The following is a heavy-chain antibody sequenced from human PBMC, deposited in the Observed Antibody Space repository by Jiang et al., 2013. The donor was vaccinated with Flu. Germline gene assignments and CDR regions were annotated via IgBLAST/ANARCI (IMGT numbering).Heavy chain of an antibody. CDR2: IYYSGST. V-gene: IGHV4-39*01. CDR3: ARTYVEMATIFEGPAFDY. J-gene: IGHJ4*02. Sequence: GSGLVKPSETLSLTCTVSGGSISSSSYYWGWIRQPPGKGLEWIGSIYYSGSTYYNPSLKSRVTISVDTSKNQFSLKLSSVTAADTAVYYCARTYVEMATIFEGPAFDYWGQGTLVTVSS. CDR1: GGSISSSSYY. D-gene: IGHD5-24*01.